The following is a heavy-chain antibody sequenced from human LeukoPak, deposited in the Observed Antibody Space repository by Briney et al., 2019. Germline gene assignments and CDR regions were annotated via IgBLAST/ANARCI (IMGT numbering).Heavy chain of an antibody. V-gene: IGHV1-46*03. CDR3: ASLRDGYNSFDY. CDR1: GYTFTSYY. Sequence: ASVKVSCKASGYTFTSYYMHWVRQAPGQGLEWMGMINPSGGSTSYAQKFQGRVTMTRDTSTSTVYMELSSLRSEDTAVYYCASLRDGYNSFDYWGQGTLVTVSS. CDR2: INPSGGST. J-gene: IGHJ4*02. D-gene: IGHD5-24*01.